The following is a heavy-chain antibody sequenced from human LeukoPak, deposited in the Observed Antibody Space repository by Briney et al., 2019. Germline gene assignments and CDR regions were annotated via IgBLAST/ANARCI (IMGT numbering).Heavy chain of an antibody. D-gene: IGHD3-3*01. CDR1: GYTFTSYG. CDR3: ARDSWSGYYDFWSGYYKAYYGMDV. J-gene: IGHJ6*02. V-gene: IGHV1-18*01. Sequence: GALVKVSFKASGYTFTSYGISWVRQAPGQGLEWMGWISAYNGNTNYAQKLQGRVTMTTDTSTSTAYMELRSLRSDDTAVYYCARDSWSGYYDFWSGYYKAYYGMDVWGQGTTVTVSS. CDR2: ISAYNGNT.